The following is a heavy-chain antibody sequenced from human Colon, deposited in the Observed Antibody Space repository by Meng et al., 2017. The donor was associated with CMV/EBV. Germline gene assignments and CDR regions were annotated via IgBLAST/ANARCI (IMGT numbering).Heavy chain of an antibody. Sequence: GGSLRLSCAASDFIFSNYQMSWVRLAPGKGLEWVSSISSSSSYIYYADSVKGRFTISRDNAKNSLYLQMNSLRAEDTAVYYCARSWSGYTYYFDYWGQRTLVTVSS. CDR1: DFIFSNYQ. J-gene: IGHJ4*02. D-gene: IGHD3-3*01. CDR2: ISSSSSYI. V-gene: IGHV3-21*01. CDR3: ARSWSGYTYYFDY.